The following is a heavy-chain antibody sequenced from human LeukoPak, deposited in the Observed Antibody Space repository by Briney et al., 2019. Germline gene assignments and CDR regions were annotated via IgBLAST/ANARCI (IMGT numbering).Heavy chain of an antibody. CDR1: GGSISSSSYY. J-gene: IGHJ3*02. Sequence: KASETLSLTCTVSGGSISSSSYYWGWIRQPPGKGLEWIGTIYYSGSTNYNPSLKSRVTISVDTSKNQFSLKLSSVTAADTAVYYCARVFPAGGDAFDIWGQGTMVTVSS. D-gene: IGHD2-21*01. CDR3: ARVFPAGGDAFDI. CDR2: IYYSGST. V-gene: IGHV4-39*07.